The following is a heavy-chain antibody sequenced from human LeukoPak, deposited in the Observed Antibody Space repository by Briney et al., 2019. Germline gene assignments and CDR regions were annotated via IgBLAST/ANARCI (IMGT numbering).Heavy chain of an antibody. D-gene: IGHD1-1*01. CDR2: IYYSGST. Sequence: SETLSLTCTVSGGSISSGSYYWGWIRQPPGKGLEWIGSIYYSGSTYYNPSLKSRVTISVHTSKNQFSLKLSSVTAADTAVYYCATLVLTTRWFDPWGQGNLVTVSS. CDR1: GGSISSGSYY. J-gene: IGHJ5*02. V-gene: IGHV4-39*07. CDR3: ATLVLTTRWFDP.